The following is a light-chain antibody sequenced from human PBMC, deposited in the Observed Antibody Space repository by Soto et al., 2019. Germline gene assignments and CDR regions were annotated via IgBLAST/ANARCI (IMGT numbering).Light chain of an antibody. J-gene: IGLJ3*02. CDR3: CSYAGSSTSWV. V-gene: IGLV2-23*01. CDR2: EGS. CDR1: ISDVGSSDL. Sequence: QSALTQPASVSGSPGQSITISCTGTISDVGSSDLVSWYQQHPGKAPKLMIYEGSKRPSGVSSRFSGSKSGNTASLTISGLQAEDEADYYCCSYAGSSTSWVFGGGTKLNVL.